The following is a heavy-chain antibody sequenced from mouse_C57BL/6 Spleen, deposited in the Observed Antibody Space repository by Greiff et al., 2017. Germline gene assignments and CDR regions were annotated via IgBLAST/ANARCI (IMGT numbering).Heavy chain of an antibody. J-gene: IGHJ2*01. CDR1: GYTFTSYW. D-gene: IGHD1-1*01. CDR3: ATGIGTTVVARGYFDY. CDR2: IYPGSGST. Sequence: VQLQESRAELVKPGASVKMSCKASGYTFTSYWITWVKQRPGQGLEWIGDIYPGSGSTNYNEKFKSKATLTVDTSSSTAYMQLSSLTSEDSAVYYCATGIGTTVVARGYFDYWGQGTTLTVSS. V-gene: IGHV1-55*01.